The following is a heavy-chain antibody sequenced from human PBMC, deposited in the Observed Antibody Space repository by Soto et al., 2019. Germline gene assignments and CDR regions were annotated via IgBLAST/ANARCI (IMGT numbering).Heavy chain of an antibody. Sequence: PGGSLRLSCAVSGFRVSDYEMNWVRQAPGKGLEWISLITSGGTVTYYGDSVKGRFTISRDDADNPLYLQMNSLGVEDTAIYYCARGRYALAVSGQGTTGTVSS. CDR3: ARGRYALAV. D-gene: IGHD3-9*01. CDR1: GFRVSDYE. J-gene: IGHJ6*02. CDR2: ITSGGTVT. V-gene: IGHV3-48*03.